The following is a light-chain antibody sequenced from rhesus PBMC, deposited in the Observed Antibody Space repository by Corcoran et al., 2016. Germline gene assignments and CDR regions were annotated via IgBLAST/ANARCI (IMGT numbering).Light chain of an antibody. J-gene: IGKJ2*01. V-gene: IGKV1-28*01. CDR2: AAS. CDR1: QGISSY. Sequence: DIQMTQSPSSLSASVGDTVTITCRASQGISSYLNWFQQKPGKAPTLLIYAASSLESGVPSRFSGSGDGTEFTLTISSLQPEDFAAYYCLQHNSYPYSFGQGTKVEIK. CDR3: LQHNSYPYS.